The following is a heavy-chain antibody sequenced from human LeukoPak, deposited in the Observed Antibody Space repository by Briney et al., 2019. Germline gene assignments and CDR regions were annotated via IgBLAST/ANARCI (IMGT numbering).Heavy chain of an antibody. CDR3: ATTVTTGGGAFDI. CDR1: GFTFSRYY. J-gene: IGHJ3*02. CDR2: LNSDGGDT. V-gene: IGHV3-74*01. D-gene: IGHD4-17*01. Sequence: GGSLRLSCTASGFTFSRYYTHWVRQAPGKGLVWVSRLNSDGGDTRFADSVKGRFAISRDNAKDTLYLQMNSLRVEDTAVYYCATTVTTGGGAFDIWGQGTMVTVSS.